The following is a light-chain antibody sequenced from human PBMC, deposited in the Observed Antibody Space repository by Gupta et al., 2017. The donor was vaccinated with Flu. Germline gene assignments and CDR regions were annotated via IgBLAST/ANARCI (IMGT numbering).Light chain of an antibody. CDR3: QHCAALPHT. CDR1: QDISNY. J-gene: IGKJ2*01. V-gene: IGKV1-33*01. CDR2: HAS. Sequence: DIQMTQSPSSLSAPVGDSVTITCQASQDISNYLNWYQQKPGKAPKLLIYHASNLETGVPSRFSGSGSGTHFAVTISSLQPEDVATYYCQHCAALPHTFGQGTKLEIK.